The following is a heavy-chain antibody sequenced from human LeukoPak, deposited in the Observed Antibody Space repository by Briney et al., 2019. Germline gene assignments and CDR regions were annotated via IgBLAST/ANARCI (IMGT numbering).Heavy chain of an antibody. CDR3: ARVGDIIVIPTVHH. V-gene: IGHV4-38-2*01. D-gene: IGHD2-15*01. CDR2: IFHSGST. Sequence: SETLPLTCAVSGYSISSGYYWGWIRQPPGKGLEWIGTIFHSGSTYYNRSLKSRVTISLDTSKNQLSLKVRSVTAADTAVYYCARVGDIIVIPTVHHWGQGTLVIVSS. J-gene: IGHJ4*02. CDR1: GYSISSGYY.